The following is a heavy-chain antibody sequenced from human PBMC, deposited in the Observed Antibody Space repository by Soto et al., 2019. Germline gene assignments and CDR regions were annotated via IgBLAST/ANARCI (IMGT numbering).Heavy chain of an antibody. V-gene: IGHV4-61*01. CDR3: ARVKCSGGSCDKPFDY. J-gene: IGHJ4*02. D-gene: IGHD2-15*01. CDR2: IYYSGST. Sequence: SETLSLTCTVSGGSVSSGSYYWSWIRQPPGKGLEWIGYIYYSGSTSYNLSLKSRATISLDTSKNQFSLKLNSVTAADTAVYYCARVKCSGGSCDKPFDYWGQGTLVTVSS. CDR1: GGSVSSGSYY.